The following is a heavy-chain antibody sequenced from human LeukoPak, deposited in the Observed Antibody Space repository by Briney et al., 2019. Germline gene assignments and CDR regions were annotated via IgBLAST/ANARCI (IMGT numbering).Heavy chain of an antibody. J-gene: IGHJ4*02. V-gene: IGHV1-18*04. CDR3: ARGITIFGVVTYFDY. Sequence: ASVKVSCKASGYTFTGYYMHWVRQAPGQGLEWMGWISAYNGNTNYAQKLQGRVTVTTDTSTSTAYMELRSLRSDDTAVYYCARGITIFGVVTYFDYWGQGTLVTVSS. D-gene: IGHD3-3*01. CDR2: ISAYNGNT. CDR1: GYTFTGYY.